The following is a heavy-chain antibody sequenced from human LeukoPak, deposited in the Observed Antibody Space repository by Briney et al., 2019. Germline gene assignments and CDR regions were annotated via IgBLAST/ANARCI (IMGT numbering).Heavy chain of an antibody. Sequence: GGSLRLSCAASGFTFSSYGMHWVRQAPGKGLERVAVIWYDGSNKYYADSVKGRFTISRDNSKNTLYLQMNSLRAEDTAVYYCARMWELYYYDYWGQGTLVTVSS. CDR3: ARMWELYYYDY. CDR2: IWYDGSNK. V-gene: IGHV3-33*01. J-gene: IGHJ4*02. CDR1: GFTFSSYG. D-gene: IGHD1-26*01.